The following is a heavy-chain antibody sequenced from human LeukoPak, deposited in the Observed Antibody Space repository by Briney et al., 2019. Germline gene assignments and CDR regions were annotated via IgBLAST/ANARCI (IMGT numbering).Heavy chain of an antibody. CDR1: GFTVSSNY. D-gene: IGHD6-19*01. Sequence: PGGSLILSCAASGFTVSSNYMSWVRQAPGKGLEWVSVIYSGGSTYYADSVKGRFTISRDNSKNTLYLQMNSLRAEDTAVYYCARDSPTYSSVAYYWGQGTLVTVSS. CDR3: ARDSPTYSSVAYY. CDR2: IYSGGST. J-gene: IGHJ4*02. V-gene: IGHV3-66*01.